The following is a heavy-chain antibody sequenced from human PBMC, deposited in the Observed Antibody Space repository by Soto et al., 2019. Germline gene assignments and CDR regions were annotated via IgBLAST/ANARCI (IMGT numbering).Heavy chain of an antibody. Sequence: ASVKVSCKASGFSFTGYYIHWLRQAPGQGLEWMWWINANSGGTEYAHKVQWRVTVARETSIATVYLTPSSLTSDDRALYYCANDLTRQLDYWLDPWVQATQLNRVL. V-gene: IGHV1-2*07. D-gene: IGHD6-6*01. CDR1: GFSFTGYY. CDR2: INANSGGT. J-gene: IGHJ5*02. CDR3: ANDLTRQLDYWLDP.